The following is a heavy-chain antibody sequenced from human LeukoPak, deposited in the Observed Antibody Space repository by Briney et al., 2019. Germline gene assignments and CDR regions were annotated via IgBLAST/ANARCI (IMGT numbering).Heavy chain of an antibody. Sequence: ASVKVSCKASGYTFTGYYMHWVRQAPGQGLEWMGWINPNSGGTNYAQKFQGRVTMTRDTSISTAYMELSRLRSDDTAVYYCATDNMVRGVIFLAYWGQGTLVTVSS. V-gene: IGHV1-2*02. CDR3: ATDNMVRGVIFLAY. D-gene: IGHD3-10*01. J-gene: IGHJ4*02. CDR2: INPNSGGT. CDR1: GYTFTGYY.